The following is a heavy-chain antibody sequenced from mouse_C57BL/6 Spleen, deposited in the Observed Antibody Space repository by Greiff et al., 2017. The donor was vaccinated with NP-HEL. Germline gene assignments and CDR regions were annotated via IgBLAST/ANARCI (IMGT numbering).Heavy chain of an antibody. D-gene: IGHD1-2*01. Sequence: EVKLVESGGDLVKPGGSLKLSCAASGFTFSSYGMSWVRQTPDQRLEWVATISSGGSYTYYPDSVKGRFTISRDNAKNTLYLQMSSLKSEDTAMYYCASITEGFAYWGQGTLVTVSA. V-gene: IGHV5-6*01. J-gene: IGHJ3*01. CDR2: ISSGGSYT. CDR3: ASITEGFAY. CDR1: GFTFSSYG.